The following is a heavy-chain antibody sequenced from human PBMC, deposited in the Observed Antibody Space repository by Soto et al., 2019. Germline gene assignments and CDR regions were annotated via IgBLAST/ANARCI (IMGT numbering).Heavy chain of an antibody. CDR2: IYSGGST. D-gene: IGHD3-22*01. V-gene: IGHV3-66*01. CDR3: ARASDSSGYYFAFDI. Sequence: GGSLRLSCAASGFTVSSNYMSWVRQAPGKGLEWVSVIYSGGSTYYADSVKGRFTISRDNSKNTLYLQMNSLRAEDTAVYYCARASDSSGYYFAFDIWGQGTMVTVSS. J-gene: IGHJ3*02. CDR1: GFTVSSNY.